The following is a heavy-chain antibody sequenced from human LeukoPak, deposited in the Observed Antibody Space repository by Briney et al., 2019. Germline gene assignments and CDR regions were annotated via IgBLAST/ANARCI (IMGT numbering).Heavy chain of an antibody. CDR1: SGSISSYY. CDR2: IYYSGST. CDR3: ARASGSGTYYPY. V-gene: IGHV4-59*01. J-gene: IGHJ4*02. Sequence: SETLSLTCTVPSGSISSYYWSSIRQPPGKGLEWIGYIYYSGSTKYNPSLNSRGTISLDTSTNQVSLKLTSVTAADTAVYYCARASGSGTYYPYWGQGTLVTVSS. D-gene: IGHD3-10*01.